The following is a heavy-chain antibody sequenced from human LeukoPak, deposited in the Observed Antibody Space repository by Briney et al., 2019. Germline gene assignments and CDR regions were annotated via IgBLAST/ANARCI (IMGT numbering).Heavy chain of an antibody. J-gene: IGHJ5*01. CDR3: AGHRHGYSGYDDS. Sequence: ASVKVSCKASGYTFTGYYMHWVRQAPGQGLEWMGWINPNSGGTNYAQKFQGRVTMTRDTSISTAYMELSRLRSDDTAVYYCAGHRHGYSGYDDSWGQGTLVTVSS. CDR2: INPNSGGT. CDR1: GYTFTGYY. D-gene: IGHD5-12*01. V-gene: IGHV1-2*02.